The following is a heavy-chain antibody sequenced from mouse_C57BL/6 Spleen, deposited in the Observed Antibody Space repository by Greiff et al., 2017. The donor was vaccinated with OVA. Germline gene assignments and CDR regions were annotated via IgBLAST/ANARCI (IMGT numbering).Heavy chain of an antibody. CDR1: GFSLTSYG. Sequence: VMLVESGPGLVAPSQSLSITCTVSGFSLTSYGVHWVRQPPGQGLEWLVVIWSDGSTTYNSALKSRLSISKDNSKSQVLLKMNSLQTDDTAMYYCARQMGGNYGYFDVWGTGTTVTVSS. V-gene: IGHV2-6-1*01. J-gene: IGHJ1*03. CDR2: IWSDGST. D-gene: IGHD2-1*01. CDR3: ARQMGGNYGYFDV.